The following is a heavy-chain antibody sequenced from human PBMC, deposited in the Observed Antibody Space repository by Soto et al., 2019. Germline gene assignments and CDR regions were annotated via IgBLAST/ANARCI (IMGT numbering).Heavy chain of an antibody. CDR3: ARGRIVGATTFGWFDP. V-gene: IGHV1-69*13. CDR2: LIPIFRTA. Sequence: PVEVACKASGRTFSRYAISWVRRAPGQGLEWMGGLIPIFRTANYAQKFQGRVTITADESTSTVYMELSSLRSEDTAVYYCARGRIVGATTFGWFDPWGQGTLVTVSS. D-gene: IGHD1-26*01. CDR1: GRTFSRYA. J-gene: IGHJ5*02.